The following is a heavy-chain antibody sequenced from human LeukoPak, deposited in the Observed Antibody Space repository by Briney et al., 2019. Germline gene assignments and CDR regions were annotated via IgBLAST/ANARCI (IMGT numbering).Heavy chain of an antibody. V-gene: IGHV3-7*01. Sequence: GGSLRLSCAASGFTFSCYWMSWVRQAPGKGLEWVANIKQDGSEKYYVDSVKGRFTISRDNAKNSLYLQMNSLRAEDTALYYCASGRQLGYWGQGTLVTVSS. D-gene: IGHD3-16*01. CDR3: ASGRQLGY. CDR1: GFTFSCYW. CDR2: IKQDGSEK. J-gene: IGHJ4*02.